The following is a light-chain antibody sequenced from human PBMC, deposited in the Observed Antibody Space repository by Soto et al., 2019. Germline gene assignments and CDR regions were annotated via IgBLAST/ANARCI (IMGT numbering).Light chain of an antibody. Sequence: DIQMTQSPSSLSASVGDRVTITCRASQSISKYLNWYQQKPGKAPSLLMYAVSSLQGGVPPRFSGSASGTNFSLTIAGLQREDFATYHCQQSYRTPYTFGQGPSWRSN. J-gene: IGKJ2*01. V-gene: IGKV1-39*01. CDR3: QQSYRTPYT. CDR2: AVS. CDR1: QSISKY.